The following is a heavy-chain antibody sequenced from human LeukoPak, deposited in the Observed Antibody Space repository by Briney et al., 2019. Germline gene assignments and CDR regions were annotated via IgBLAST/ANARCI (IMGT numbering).Heavy chain of an antibody. D-gene: IGHD3-10*01. CDR2: ISDRGTTI. J-gene: IGHJ4*02. V-gene: IGHV3-11*01. Sequence: PGGSLRLSCTASGFSFSDFYMTWIRQAPGKGLEWVAYISDRGTTIIYADSVKGRFTISRDNANNSLCLQMNSLRADDTAVYYCATWAFGSRRNEDYWGQGTLVTVSS. CDR3: ATWAFGSRRNEDY. CDR1: GFSFSDFY.